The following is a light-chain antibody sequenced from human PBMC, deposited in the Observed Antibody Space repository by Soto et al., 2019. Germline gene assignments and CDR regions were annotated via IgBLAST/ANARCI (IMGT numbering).Light chain of an antibody. Sequence: QSALTQPASVSGSPGQSITISCTGTSSDVGGYNYVSWYQQHPGKAPKLMIYEVSNRPSGLSNRFSGSKSGNTASLTISGLQAEDEADYYCGSYTSSSTLEVFGGGTKVTVL. J-gene: IGLJ3*02. V-gene: IGLV2-14*01. CDR1: SSDVGGYNY. CDR2: EVS. CDR3: GSYTSSSTLEV.